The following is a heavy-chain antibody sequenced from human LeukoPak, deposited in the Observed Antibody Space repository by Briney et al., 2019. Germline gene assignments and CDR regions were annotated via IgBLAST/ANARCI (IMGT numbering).Heavy chain of an antibody. J-gene: IGHJ4*02. D-gene: IGHD6-13*01. V-gene: IGHV4-39*01. CDR1: GGSISSSSYY. Sequence: SETLSLTCTVSGGSISSSSYYWGWIRQPPGKGLEWIGSIYYSGSTYYNPSLKSRVTISVDTSKNQFSLKLSSVTAADTAVYYCASVRYGSTWPFDYWGPGTMVTVSS. CDR2: IYYSGST. CDR3: ASVRYGSTWPFDY.